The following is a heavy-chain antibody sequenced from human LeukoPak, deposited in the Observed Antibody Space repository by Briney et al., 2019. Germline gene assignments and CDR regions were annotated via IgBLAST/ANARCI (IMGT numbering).Heavy chain of an antibody. CDR2: IYSGGST. D-gene: IGHD5-12*01. Sequence: PGGSLRLSCAASGFTVSSNYMSWVRQAPGKGLEWVSVIYSGGSTYYADSVKGRFTISRDNSKNTLYLQMNSLRAEDTAVYYCARGGYGADYYYDYYMDVGGNGTTVTVSS. CDR3: ARGGYGADYYYDYYMDV. J-gene: IGHJ6*03. V-gene: IGHV3-53*01. CDR1: GFTVSSNY.